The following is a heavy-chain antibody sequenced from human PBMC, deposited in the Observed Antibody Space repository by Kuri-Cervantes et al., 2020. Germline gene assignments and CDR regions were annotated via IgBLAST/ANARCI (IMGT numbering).Heavy chain of an antibody. CDR2: ISYDGTNK. CDR1: GFTFSRYA. J-gene: IGHJ4*02. D-gene: IGHD3-9*01. V-gene: IGHV3-30-3*01. CDR3: ARGGYYDILTIGFDY. Sequence: GESLKISCAASGFTFSRYAMHWVRQAPGKGLEWVAVISYDGTNKYYAESVKGRLTISRDNSKNTLYLQMNSQRSEDRSVYFCARGGYYDILTIGFDYWGQGALVTVSS.